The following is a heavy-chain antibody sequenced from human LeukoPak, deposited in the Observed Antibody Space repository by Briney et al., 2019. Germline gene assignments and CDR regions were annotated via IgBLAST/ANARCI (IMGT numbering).Heavy chain of an antibody. J-gene: IGHJ4*02. Sequence: PGGSLRLSCAVSGFTVTSNYMSWVRQAPGKGLEWVSVIYSGATTYYADSVMGRFTISRDTSKNTLYLQMISLRAEDTAVYYCARVALSGGDFDYWGQGTLVTVSS. CDR3: ARVALSGGDFDY. CDR1: GFTVTSNY. V-gene: IGHV3-66*01. D-gene: IGHD7-27*01. CDR2: IYSGATT.